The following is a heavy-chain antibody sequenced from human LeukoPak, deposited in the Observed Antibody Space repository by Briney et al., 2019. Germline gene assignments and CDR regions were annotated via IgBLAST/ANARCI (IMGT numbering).Heavy chain of an antibody. CDR1: GYTFTSYY. CDR3: ARESRFWSGYPFFFDY. Sequence: GASVKVSCKASGYTFTSYYMHWVRQAPGQGLEWMGIINPSGGSTSYAQKFQGRVTMTRDTSTSTVYMELSSLRSEDTAVYYCARESRFWSGYPFFFDYWGQGTLVTVSS. CDR2: INPSGGST. J-gene: IGHJ4*02. D-gene: IGHD3-3*01. V-gene: IGHV1-46*01.